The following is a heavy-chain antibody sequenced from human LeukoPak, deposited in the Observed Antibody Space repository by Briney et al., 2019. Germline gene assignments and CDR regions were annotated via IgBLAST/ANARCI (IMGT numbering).Heavy chain of an antibody. D-gene: IGHD3-3*01. CDR1: GFTFSSYA. V-gene: IGHV3-23*01. CDR3: AKVDEVLRFLEWLSTPLYYFDY. Sequence: GGSLRLSCAASGFTFSSYAMSWVRQAPGKGLEWVSAISGSGGSTYYADSVKGRFTISRDNSKNTLYLQMNSLRAEDTAVYYCAKVDEVLRFLEWLSTPLYYFDYWGQGTLVTVSS. CDR2: ISGSGGST. J-gene: IGHJ4*02.